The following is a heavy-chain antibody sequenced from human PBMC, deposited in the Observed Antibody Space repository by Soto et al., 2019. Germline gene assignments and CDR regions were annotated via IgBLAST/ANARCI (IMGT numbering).Heavy chain of an antibody. CDR3: ARKGYQLLPLGMDV. Sequence: PSETLSLTCTVSGASISSDDYYWTWIRQPPGQGLEWIGNTQYSGNTNYNPSVRSRVTMSLDTSKSQFSLKLSSVTAADTAMYYCARKGYQLLPLGMDVWGQGTTVTVSS. CDR1: GASISSDDYY. V-gene: IGHV4-30-4*01. CDR2: TQYSGNT. J-gene: IGHJ6*02. D-gene: IGHD2-2*01.